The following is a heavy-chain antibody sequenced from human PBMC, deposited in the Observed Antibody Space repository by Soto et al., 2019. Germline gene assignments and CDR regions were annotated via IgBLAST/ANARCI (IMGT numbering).Heavy chain of an antibody. CDR2: IYYSGST. CDR3: ARLGYYDILTGWGDY. J-gene: IGHJ4*02. Sequence: QLQLQESGPGLVKPSETLSLTCTVSGGSISSSSYYWGWIRQPPGKGLEWIGSIYYSGSTYYNPSLKSRVTISVDTSKNQFSLKLNSVTAADTAVYYCARLGYYDILTGWGDYWGQGTLVTVSS. D-gene: IGHD3-9*01. V-gene: IGHV4-39*01. CDR1: GGSISSSSYY.